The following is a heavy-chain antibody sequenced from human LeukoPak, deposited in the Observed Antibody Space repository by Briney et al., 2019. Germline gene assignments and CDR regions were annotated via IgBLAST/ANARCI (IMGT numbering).Heavy chain of an antibody. D-gene: IGHD5-24*01. J-gene: IGHJ3*02. Sequence: ASVKVSCKASGGTFSSYAISWVRQAPGQGLEWMGRIIPILGIANYAQKFQERVTITRDMSTSTAYMELSSLRSEDTAVYYCAAALVESDGAFDIWGQGTMVTVSS. V-gene: IGHV1-69*04. CDR1: GGTFSSYA. CDR3: AAALVESDGAFDI. CDR2: IIPILGIA.